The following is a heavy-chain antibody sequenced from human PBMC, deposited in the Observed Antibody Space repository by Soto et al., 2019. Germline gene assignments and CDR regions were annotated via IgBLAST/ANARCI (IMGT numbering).Heavy chain of an antibody. CDR3: ARRPTGSGSSFFDY. J-gene: IGHJ4*02. Sequence: TLSLTCTVSAGSITSDEYYWNWIRYRPGRGLEWIGFIHHTGSTFYNPSLESRASISIDMSESQFSLNLASVTVADTAVYYCARRPTGSGSSFFDYWGPGTLVTVSS. V-gene: IGHV4-31*02. D-gene: IGHD3-10*01. CDR1: AGSITSDEYY. CDR2: IHHTGST.